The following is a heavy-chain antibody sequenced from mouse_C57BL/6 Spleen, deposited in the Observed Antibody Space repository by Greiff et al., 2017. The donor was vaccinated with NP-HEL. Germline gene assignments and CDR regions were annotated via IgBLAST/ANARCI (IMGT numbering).Heavy chain of an antibody. J-gene: IGHJ3*01. CDR2: INPNNGGT. CDR3: ARGAYYSLFAY. D-gene: IGHD2-12*01. V-gene: IGHV1-26*01. Sequence: VQLQQSGPELVKPGASVKISCKASGYTFTDYYMNWVKQSHGKSLEWIGDINPNNGGTSYNQKFKGKATLTVDKSSSTAYMELRSLTSEDSAVYYCARGAYYSLFAYWGQGTLVTVSA. CDR1: GYTFTDYY.